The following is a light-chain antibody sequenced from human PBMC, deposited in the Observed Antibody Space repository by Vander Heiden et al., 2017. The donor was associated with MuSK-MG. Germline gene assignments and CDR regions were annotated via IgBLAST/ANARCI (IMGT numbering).Light chain of an antibody. J-gene: IGLJ3*02. CDR2: DVS. V-gene: IGLV2-14*01. Sequence: QSALTQPAPVSGSPGQSIPIPCTGTSSDVGGYHYVSWYQQHPGKAPKLMIYDVSNRPSGVSNRFSGSKSGNTASLTISGIQAEDEADYYCSSYTSSSTPWVFGGGTKLTVL. CDR1: SSDVGGYHY. CDR3: SSYTSSSTPWV.